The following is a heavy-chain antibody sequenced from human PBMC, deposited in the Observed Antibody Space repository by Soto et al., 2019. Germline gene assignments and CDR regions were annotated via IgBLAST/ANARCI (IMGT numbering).Heavy chain of an antibody. V-gene: IGHV4-59*01. CDR2: IYNIAST. CDR3: ARYCGGDCYTYYYNGLDV. J-gene: IGHJ6*02. CDR1: GGSISGYY. Sequence: PSETLSLTCTVSGGSISGYYWSWIRQSPGKGLEWIGNIGYIYNIASTNYNPSLKSRVAMSVDTSKNQFSLKLSSVTAADTAMYYCARYCGGDCYTYYYNGLDVCGQGTTVTVSS. D-gene: IGHD2-21*02.